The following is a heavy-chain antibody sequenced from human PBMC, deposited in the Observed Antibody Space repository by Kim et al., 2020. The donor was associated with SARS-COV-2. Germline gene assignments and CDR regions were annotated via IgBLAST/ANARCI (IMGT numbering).Heavy chain of an antibody. CDR2: ISGSSNTI. J-gene: IGHJ4*02. CDR3: ARXXGXXYGTN. D-gene: IGHD5-18*01. V-gene: IGHV3-11*01. Sequence: GGSLRLSCAASGFTFSDYYMSWIRQAPGKGLEWVSYISGSSNTIYYADSVKGRFTISRDNANNSLYXQMNSLRAEXTAVYYCARXXGXXYGTNWGQGTLVTVSS. CDR1: GFTFSDYY.